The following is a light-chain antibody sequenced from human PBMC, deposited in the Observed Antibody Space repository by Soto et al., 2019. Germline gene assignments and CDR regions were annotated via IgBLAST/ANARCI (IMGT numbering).Light chain of an antibody. Sequence: DIQMTQSPSSVSASVGDRVIINFLASQDIRSRLAWYQQRPGRAPKLLIYDASSLQSGVPSRFSGSGSGTDFTLTIDGLQPEDFGTYYCQQGVSLSVNFGQGTRLEIK. CDR3: QQGVSLSVN. J-gene: IGKJ5*01. V-gene: IGKV1-12*01. CDR2: DAS. CDR1: QDIRSR.